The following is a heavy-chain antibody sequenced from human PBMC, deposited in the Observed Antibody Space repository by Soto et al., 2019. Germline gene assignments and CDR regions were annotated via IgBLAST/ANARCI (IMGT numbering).Heavy chain of an antibody. Sequence: EVQLLESGGGLVQPGGSLRLSCAASGFTFSSYAMSWVRQAPGKGQEWVSAISGSGGSTYYADSVKGRFTISRDNSKNTLYLQMNSLRAEDTAVYYCAKDGTVTTGYYYGMDVWGQGTTVTVSS. CDR3: AKDGTVTTGYYYGMDV. CDR1: GFTFSSYA. D-gene: IGHD4-17*01. V-gene: IGHV3-23*01. J-gene: IGHJ6*02. CDR2: ISGSGGST.